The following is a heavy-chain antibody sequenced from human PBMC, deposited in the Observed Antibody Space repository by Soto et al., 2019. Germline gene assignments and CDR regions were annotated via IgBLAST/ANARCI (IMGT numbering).Heavy chain of an antibody. V-gene: IGHV3-74*01. D-gene: IGHD2-15*01. CDR1: GFTFSIYW. CDR3: ARGDCVGGPCYSLAGSFYYYMDV. CDR2: INSDGSVS. Sequence: EVQLVESGGGLVQPGGSLRLSCAASGFTFSIYWMYWVRQAPGKGLVWVSRINSDGSVSSYADSVKGRLTISRDNVKNTLYLQMNSLRAEDTAVYYCARGDCVGGPCYSLAGSFYYYMDVWGKGTTVTVS. J-gene: IGHJ6*03.